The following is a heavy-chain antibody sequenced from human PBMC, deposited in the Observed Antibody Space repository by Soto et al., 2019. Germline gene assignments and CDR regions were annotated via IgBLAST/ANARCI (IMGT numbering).Heavy chain of an antibody. CDR2: IIPIFGTA. Sequence: SVKVSCKASGGTFSSYAISWVRQAPGQGLEWMGGIIPIFGTANYAQKFQGRVTITADESTSTAYMELSSLRSEDTAVYYCVGPHSKCSGGSCNSDAESFLHWG. J-gene: IGHJ1*01. V-gene: IGHV1-69*13. CDR1: GGTFSSYA. D-gene: IGHD2-15*01. CDR3: VGPHSKCSGGSCNSDAESFLH.